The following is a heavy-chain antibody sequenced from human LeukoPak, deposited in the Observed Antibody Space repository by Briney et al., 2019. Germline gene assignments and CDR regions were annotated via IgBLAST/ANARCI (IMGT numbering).Heavy chain of an antibody. J-gene: IGHJ5*02. CDR1: GGSISSYY. CDR2: IHYSGST. CDR3: ARNTEDCSSTSCYQYWFDP. V-gene: IGHV4-59*01. Sequence: SETLSLTCTVSGGSISSYYWSWIRQPPGKGLEWIGYIHYSGSTSYNPSLKSRVTISVDTSKNQISLKVRSATAADTAVYYCARNTEDCSSTSCYQYWFDPWGQGTLVTVSS. D-gene: IGHD2-2*01.